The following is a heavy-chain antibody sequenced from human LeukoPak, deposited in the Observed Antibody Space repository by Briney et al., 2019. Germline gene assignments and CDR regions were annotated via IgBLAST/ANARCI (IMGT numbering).Heavy chain of an antibody. CDR2: ISYDGSNK. D-gene: IGHD4-17*01. Sequence: GRSLRLSCAASGFTFSSYAMHWVRQAPGKGLEWVAVISYDGSNKYYADSVKGRFTISRDNSKNTPYLQMNSLRAEDTAVYYCASTTTVIDYWGQGTLVTVSS. V-gene: IGHV3-30*04. CDR1: GFTFSSYA. J-gene: IGHJ4*02. CDR3: ASTTTVIDY.